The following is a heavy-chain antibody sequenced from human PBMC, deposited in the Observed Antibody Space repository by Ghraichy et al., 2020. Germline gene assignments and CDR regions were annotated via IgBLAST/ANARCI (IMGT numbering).Heavy chain of an antibody. CDR3: ARLGLLWYGELPNWFDP. J-gene: IGHJ5*02. D-gene: IGHD3-10*01. Sequence: ASVKVSCKASGYTFRSYGISWVRQAPGQGLEWMGWISTYNGHTDYAQKFQGRVTMTTDTSTSIAYMELRSLRSDDTAVYYCARLGLLWYGELPNWFDPWGQGTLVTVSS. CDR2: ISTYNGHT. V-gene: IGHV1-18*01. CDR1: GYTFRSYG.